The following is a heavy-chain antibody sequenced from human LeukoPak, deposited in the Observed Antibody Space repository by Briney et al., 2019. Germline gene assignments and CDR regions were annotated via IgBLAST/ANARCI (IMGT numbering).Heavy chain of an antibody. J-gene: IGHJ4*02. CDR1: GYTFTSYG. D-gene: IGHD1-26*01. V-gene: IGHV1-18*01. Sequence: ASVKVSCKASGYTFTSYGISWVRQAPGQGLEWMGWISAYNGNTNYAQKLQGRVTMTTDTSTSTAYMELRSLRSDDTAVYYCARGGLAWNSGSYFDYWGQGTLVTVSS. CDR2: ISAYNGNT. CDR3: ARGGLAWNSGSYFDY.